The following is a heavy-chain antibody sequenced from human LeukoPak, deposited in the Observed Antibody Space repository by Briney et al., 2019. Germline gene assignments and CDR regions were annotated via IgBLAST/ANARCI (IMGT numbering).Heavy chain of an antibody. D-gene: IGHD3-22*01. CDR1: AFTFSDYY. CDR2: ISSTSGYT. J-gene: IGHJ4*02. V-gene: IGHV3-11*06. CDR3: ARGYYYDSCAPDY. Sequence: KPGGSLRLSCAASAFTFSDYYMSWIRQAPGKGLEWISYISSTSGYTNYADSVRGRFTISRDNAKNSLYLQMNSLRAEDTAVYYCARGYYYDSCAPDYWGQGTLVTVSS.